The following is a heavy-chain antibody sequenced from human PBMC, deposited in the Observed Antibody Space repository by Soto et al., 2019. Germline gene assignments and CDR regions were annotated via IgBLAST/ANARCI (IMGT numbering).Heavy chain of an antibody. CDR3: ARDRSDRFAFDI. J-gene: IGHJ3*02. CDR2: IYSGGST. V-gene: IGHV3-53*01. Sequence: GGSLRLSCAASGFTFSTYAVTWVRQAPGKGLEWVSAIYSGGSTYYADSVKGRFTISRDNSKNTLYLQMNSLRAEDTAVYYCARDRSDRFAFDIWGQGTMVTVSS. CDR1: GFTFSTYA.